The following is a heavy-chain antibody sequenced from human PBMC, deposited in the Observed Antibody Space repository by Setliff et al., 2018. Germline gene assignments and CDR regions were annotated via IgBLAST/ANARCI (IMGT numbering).Heavy chain of an antibody. CDR3: GSWSVVAAGTD. CDR2: ISYDGSNR. J-gene: IGHJ4*02. V-gene: IGHV3-33*05. D-gene: IGHD2-15*01. Sequence: GGSLRLSCAASAFTFSGYAMHWVRQAPGKGLEWVAFISYDGSNRYYADSVKGRFTISRDNSKNTLYLQMNSLRAEDTAVYYCGSWSVVAAGTDWGQGTLVTVSS. CDR1: AFTFSGYA.